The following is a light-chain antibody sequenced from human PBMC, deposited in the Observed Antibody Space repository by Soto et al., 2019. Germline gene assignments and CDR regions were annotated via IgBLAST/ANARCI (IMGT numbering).Light chain of an antibody. CDR2: GAS. CDR1: QSVSRGY. CDR3: QQYGSSPLT. Sequence: EIVLTQSPGTLSLSPGERATLSCRSSQSVSRGYLAWYQQKPGQAPRHLIYGASSRATGIPDRFSGSGSGTDFTLTISRLEPEDFSVYYCQQYGSSPLTFGPGTKVDIK. V-gene: IGKV3-20*01. J-gene: IGKJ3*01.